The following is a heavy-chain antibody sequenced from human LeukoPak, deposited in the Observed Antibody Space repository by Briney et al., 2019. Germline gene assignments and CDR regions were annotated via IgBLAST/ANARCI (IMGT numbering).Heavy chain of an antibody. Sequence: PGGSLRLSCAGSGFSFNSYAMSWVRQTPGKGLEWVSGISGSGGSTYYADSVTGRFTISRDNSKNTLYLQMNSLRAEDTAVYYCAFQCGCPADFDYWGQGTLVTVSS. D-gene: IGHD6-19*01. V-gene: IGHV3-23*01. CDR1: GFSFNSYA. J-gene: IGHJ4*02. CDR3: AFQCGCPADFDY. CDR2: ISGSGGST.